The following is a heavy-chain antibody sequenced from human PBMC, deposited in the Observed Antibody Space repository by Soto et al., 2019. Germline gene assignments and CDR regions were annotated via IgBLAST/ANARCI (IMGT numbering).Heavy chain of an antibody. CDR1: GFTFRNYA. D-gene: IGHD6-13*01. CDR3: AEDHGLGAAEDYFDH. Sequence: QVQLVESGGGVVQPGRSLRLSCVASGFTFRNYAMHWVRQAPGKGLEWVPVISSDGGDKYYADSVKGRFTISRDNSKKPLNLKMNGLRLEDRAVYYWAEDHGLGAAEDYFDHWGQGTLVTVSS. CDR2: ISSDGGDK. J-gene: IGHJ4*02. V-gene: IGHV3-30-3*01.